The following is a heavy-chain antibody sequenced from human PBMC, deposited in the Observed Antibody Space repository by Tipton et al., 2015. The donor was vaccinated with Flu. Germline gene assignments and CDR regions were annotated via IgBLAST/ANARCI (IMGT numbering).Heavy chain of an antibody. J-gene: IGHJ6*02. D-gene: IGHD3-16*01. Sequence: SLRLSCAASGFTFDAYAMHWVRQAPGKGLEWVSGLGWNSGDIRYADSVKGRFTISRDNAKNSLYLQMNSLIPEDTAMYYCARGPIPPPGYFYYSMDVWGQGTTVIVSS. CDR1: GFTFDAYA. CDR2: LGWNSGDI. V-gene: IGHV3-9*01. CDR3: ARGPIPPPGYFYYSMDV.